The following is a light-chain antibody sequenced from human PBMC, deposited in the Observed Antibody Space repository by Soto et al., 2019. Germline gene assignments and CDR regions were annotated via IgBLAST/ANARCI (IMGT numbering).Light chain of an antibody. CDR3: QQSYSTPWT. CDR1: QTISSW. V-gene: IGKV1-39*01. J-gene: IGKJ1*01. Sequence: DIQMTQSPSTLSGSAGGRVTITFRASQTISSWLAWYQQKPGKAPKLLIYAASSLQSGVASRFSGSGSGTDFTLTISSLQPEDFATYYCQQSYSTPWTFGQGTKVDI. CDR2: AAS.